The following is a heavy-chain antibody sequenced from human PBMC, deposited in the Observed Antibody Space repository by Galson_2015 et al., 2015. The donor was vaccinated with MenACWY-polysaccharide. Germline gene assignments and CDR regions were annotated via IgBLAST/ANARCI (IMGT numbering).Heavy chain of an antibody. D-gene: IGHD2-15*01. Sequence: QSGAAVKKPGESLSISCMASGYTCIRFGITWVRQAPGQWLERMGWINTYNSDTSSADKIQGRVTMTTDRSTDTADLALRNLRSDDTAVYYCARGPPGYAGSWHPLQYWGQGTLVTVSA. CDR2: INTYNSDT. CDR1: GYTCIRFG. CDR3: ARGPPGYAGSWHPLQY. V-gene: IGHV1-18*01. J-gene: IGHJ4*02.